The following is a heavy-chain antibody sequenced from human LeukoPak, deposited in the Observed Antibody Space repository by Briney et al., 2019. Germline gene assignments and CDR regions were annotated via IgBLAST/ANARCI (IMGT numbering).Heavy chain of an antibody. V-gene: IGHV3-23*01. D-gene: IGHD6-13*01. CDR3: AKGVAAAGGY. Sequence: GGSLRLSCAASEFTFSSYAMSWVRQAPGKGLEWVSAISGSGGSTYYADSVKGRFTISRNNSKNTLYLQMNSLRAEDTAVYYCAKGVAAAGGYWGQRTLVTVSS. CDR2: ISGSGGST. J-gene: IGHJ4*02. CDR1: EFTFSSYA.